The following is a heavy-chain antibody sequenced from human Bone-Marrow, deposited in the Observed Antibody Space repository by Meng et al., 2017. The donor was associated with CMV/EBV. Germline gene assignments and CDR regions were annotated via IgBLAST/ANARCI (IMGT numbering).Heavy chain of an antibody. D-gene: IGHD3-3*01. CDR3: ARATKGPATTLFGVADT. V-gene: IGHV3-21*01. CDR2: ISSSSSYI. Sequence: LSLTCAASGFTFSSYSMNWVRQAPGKGLEWVSSISSSSSYIYYADSVKGRFTISRDNAKNSLYLQMNSLRAEDTAVYYCARATKGPATTLFGVADTWGQGTLVTVSS. CDR1: GFTFSSYS. J-gene: IGHJ5*02.